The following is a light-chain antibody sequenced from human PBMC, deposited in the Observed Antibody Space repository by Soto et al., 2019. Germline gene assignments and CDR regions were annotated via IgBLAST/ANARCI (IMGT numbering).Light chain of an antibody. CDR2: DVS. CDR1: SSDVGGYNY. J-gene: IGLJ1*01. Sequence: QSALTQPASVSGSPGQSIAISCTGTSSDVGGYNYVSWYQHHPGKAPKLMIYDVSNRPSGVSNRFSGSKSGNTASLTISGLQAEDEADYYCSSYTSNSTLYVFGTGTKPTVL. CDR3: SSYTSNSTLYV. V-gene: IGLV2-14*03.